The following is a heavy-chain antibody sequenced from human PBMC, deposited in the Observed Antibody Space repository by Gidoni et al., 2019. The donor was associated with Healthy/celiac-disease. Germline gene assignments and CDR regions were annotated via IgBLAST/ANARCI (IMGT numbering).Heavy chain of an antibody. CDR3: AGDKGGCSGGSCPGDAFDI. J-gene: IGHJ3*02. CDR2: INPNSGGT. Sequence: QVQLVQSGAEVKKPGASVKVSCKASGYTFTGYYMHWVRQAPGQGLEWMGWINPNSGGTNYAQKFQGWVTMNRDTSISTAYMELSRLRSDDTAVYYCAGDKGGCSGGSCPGDAFDIWGQGTMVTVSS. V-gene: IGHV1-2*04. D-gene: IGHD2-15*01. CDR1: GYTFTGYY.